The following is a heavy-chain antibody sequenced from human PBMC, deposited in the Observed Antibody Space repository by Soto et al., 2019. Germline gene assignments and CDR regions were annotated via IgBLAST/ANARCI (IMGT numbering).Heavy chain of an antibody. J-gene: IGHJ3*02. D-gene: IGHD3-3*01. Sequence: GASVKVSCKASGYTFTSYGISWVRQAPGQGLEWMGWISAYNGNTNYAQKLQGRVTMTTDTSTSTAYMELRSLRSDDTAVYYCASSHRRYDFWSGYYYDAVDISGQGTTVTVSS. CDR3: ASSHRRYDFWSGYYYDAVDI. CDR1: GYTFTSYG. V-gene: IGHV1-18*01. CDR2: ISAYNGNT.